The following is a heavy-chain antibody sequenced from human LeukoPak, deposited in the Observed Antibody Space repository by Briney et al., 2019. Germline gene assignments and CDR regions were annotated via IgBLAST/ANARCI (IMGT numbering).Heavy chain of an antibody. CDR1: GGTFSSYA. J-gene: IGHJ4*02. D-gene: IGHD2-2*01. V-gene: IGHV1-69*04. CDR2: IIPILGIA. CDR3: ASPLRGSSTSCDQN. Sequence: GASVKVSCKASGGTFSSYAISWVRQAPGQGLECVGRIIPILGIANYAQKFQGKVTITADKSTSTAYMELSSLRSEDTVVYYCASPLRGSSTSCDQNGGRGTRVSVST.